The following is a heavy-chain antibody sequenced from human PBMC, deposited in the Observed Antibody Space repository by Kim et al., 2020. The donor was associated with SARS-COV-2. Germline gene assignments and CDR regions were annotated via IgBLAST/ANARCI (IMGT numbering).Heavy chain of an antibody. CDR2: TYYRSKWYN. CDR3: ARDRIAPLRYYYYYGMDV. J-gene: IGHJ6*02. V-gene: IGHV6-1*01. Sequence: SQTLSLTCAISGDSVSSNSAAWNWIRQSPSRGLEWLGRTYYRSKWYNDYAVSVKSRITINPDTSKNQFSLQLNSVTPEDTAVYYCARDRIAPLRYYYYYGMDVWGQGTTVTVSS. CDR1: GDSVSSNSAA. D-gene: IGHD2-21*01.